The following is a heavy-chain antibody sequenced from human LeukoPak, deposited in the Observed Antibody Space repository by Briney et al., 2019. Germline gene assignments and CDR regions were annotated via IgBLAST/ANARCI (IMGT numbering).Heavy chain of an antibody. Sequence: PGGSLRLSCAASGFIFSHYGMHWVRQAPGKGLEWVAVISYDGYNGDYADSVKGRFTISRDNSRNTLCLQMNSLRAEDTAVYYCAKGTSSSCYSAPNYWGQGTLVTVSS. D-gene: IGHD2-15*01. CDR1: GFIFSHYG. CDR3: AKGTSSSCYSAPNY. V-gene: IGHV3-30*19. CDR2: ISYDGYNG. J-gene: IGHJ4*02.